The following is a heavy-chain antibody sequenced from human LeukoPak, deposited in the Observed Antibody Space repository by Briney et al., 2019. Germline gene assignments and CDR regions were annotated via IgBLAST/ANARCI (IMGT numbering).Heavy chain of an antibody. CDR2: MSNSGGST. Sequence: GGSLRLSCAASGFTFSSYVMSWVRQAPGKGLEWVSAMSNSGGSTNYADSVKGRFTISGDNSKNTLYLQMNSLRAEDTAVYYCAKAVGAFDIWGQGTMVTVSS. CDR1: GFTFSSYV. CDR3: AKAVGAFDI. V-gene: IGHV3-23*01. J-gene: IGHJ3*02.